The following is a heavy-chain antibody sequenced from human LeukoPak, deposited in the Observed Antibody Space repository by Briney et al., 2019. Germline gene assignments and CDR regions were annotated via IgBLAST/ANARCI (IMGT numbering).Heavy chain of an antibody. D-gene: IGHD1-26*01. V-gene: IGHV3-30*02. Sequence: GGSLRLSCAASGFTFSSYGMHWVRQAPGKGLEWVAFIRYDGSNKYYADSVKGRFTISRDNSKNTLYLQMNYLRAEDTALYYCAKVTDGWELNPNLEYWGQGTLVTVSS. J-gene: IGHJ4*02. CDR1: GFTFSSYG. CDR3: AKVTDGWELNPNLEY. CDR2: IRYDGSNK.